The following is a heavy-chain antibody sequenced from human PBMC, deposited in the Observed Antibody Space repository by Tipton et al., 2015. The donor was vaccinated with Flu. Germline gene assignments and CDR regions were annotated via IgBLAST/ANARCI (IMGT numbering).Heavy chain of an antibody. CDR3: AKDKGRAGRHARYYFDY. Sequence: AVSGFTFDDYAMHWVRQAPGKGLEWVSLISWVGGSTYYADSVKGRFTISRDNSKNSLYLQMNSLRAEDTALYYCAKDKGRAGRHARYYFDYWGQGTLVTVSS. V-gene: IGHV3-43D*03. J-gene: IGHJ4*02. CDR2: ISWVGGST. CDR1: GFTFDDYA. D-gene: IGHD6-19*01.